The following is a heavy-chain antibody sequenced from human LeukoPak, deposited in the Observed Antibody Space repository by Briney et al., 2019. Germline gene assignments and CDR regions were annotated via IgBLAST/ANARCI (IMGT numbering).Heavy chain of an antibody. D-gene: IGHD2-15*01. V-gene: IGHV3-7*01. CDR2: IKEDGSEK. CDR1: GFIFSSYW. Sequence: GGSLRLSCAASGFIFSSYWMSWVRQAPGKGLEWVANIKEDGSEKDYVDSVKGRFTTSRDNAKNSLYLQMNSLRAEDTAVYYCARDVIARNYYYYMDVWGKGTTVTVSS. J-gene: IGHJ6*03. CDR3: ARDVIARNYYYYMDV.